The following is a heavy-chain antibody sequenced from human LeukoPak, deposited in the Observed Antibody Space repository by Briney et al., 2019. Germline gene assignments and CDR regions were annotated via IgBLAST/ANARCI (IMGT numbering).Heavy chain of an antibody. CDR2: IDWDDDK. CDR1: GFSLSTSGMC. V-gene: IGHV2-70*11. CDR3: ARYYDILTGSPRFDY. J-gene: IGHJ4*02. D-gene: IGHD3-9*01. Sequence: SGPTLVNPTQTPTLTCTFSGFSLSTSGMCVSWIRQPPGKALEWLARIDWDDDKYYSTSLKTRLTISKDTSKNQVVLTMTNMDPVDTATYYCARYYDILTGSPRFDYWGQGTLVTVSS.